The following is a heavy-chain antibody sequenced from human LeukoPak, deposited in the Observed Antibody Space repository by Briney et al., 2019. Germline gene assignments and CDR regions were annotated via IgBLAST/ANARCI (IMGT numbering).Heavy chain of an antibody. Sequence: PSETLSLTCTVSGGSTSSDYWSWIRQSPGKGLEWVGYVYNSGDTGKNPSLKSRVTILLDTSKNQCSLKLASVSAADTAVYYCARLKLGAYFDLWGRGTLVTVSS. CDR1: GGSTSSDY. J-gene: IGHJ2*01. CDR3: ARLKLGAYFDL. V-gene: IGHV4-59*08. CDR2: VYNSGDT. D-gene: IGHD3-16*01.